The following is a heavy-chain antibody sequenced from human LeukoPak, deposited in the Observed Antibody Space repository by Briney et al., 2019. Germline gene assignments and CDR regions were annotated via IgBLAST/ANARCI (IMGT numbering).Heavy chain of an antibody. D-gene: IGHD3-10*01. CDR3: AQEGEGSGSVYLPY. CDR2: ISVTGGST. CDR1: GFTFIRYA. J-gene: IGHJ4*02. Sequence: PGGSLRLSCSASGFTFIRYAMSSVRQPPGNGLDWVSAISVTGGSTFYAESVKGRFTVSRDNSKNTLFLQMNRLRADDTAVYYCAQEGEGSGSVYLPYWGQGILVTVSS. V-gene: IGHV3-23*01.